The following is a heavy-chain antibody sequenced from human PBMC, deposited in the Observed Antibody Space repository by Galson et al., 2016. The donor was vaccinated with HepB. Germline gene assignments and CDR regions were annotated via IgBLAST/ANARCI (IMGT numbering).Heavy chain of an antibody. V-gene: IGHV3-23*01. Sequence: SLRLSCAASDFTFNTFPMSWVRQAPGKGLEWVSTISGIDDATYYPDSVKGRFTISRDNSRNTLYLQMSSLRVEDPAMYYCAKIGGVVNLGPPAWGQGTLVTVSS. J-gene: IGHJ5*02. CDR2: ISGIDDAT. D-gene: IGHD3-3*01. CDR1: DFTFNTFP. CDR3: AKIGGVVNLGPPA.